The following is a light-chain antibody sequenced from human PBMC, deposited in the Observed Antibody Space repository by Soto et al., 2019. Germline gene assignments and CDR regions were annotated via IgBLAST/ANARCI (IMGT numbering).Light chain of an antibody. CDR3: AAWDDSLRGVV. CDR1: FSNLGSNF. J-gene: IGLJ2*01. V-gene: IGLV1-47*01. CDR2: RND. Sequence: QSVLTPPPSASGTPGQRVPLSCSGTFSNLGSNFVFWYQQLPGAAPKLLISRNDQRPSGVPDRFSGSKSGTSASLAISGLRSEDEADYHCAAWDDSLRGVVFGGGTKVTVL.